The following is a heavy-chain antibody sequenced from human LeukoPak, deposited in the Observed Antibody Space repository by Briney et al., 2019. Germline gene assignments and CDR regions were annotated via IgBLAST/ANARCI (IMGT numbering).Heavy chain of an antibody. D-gene: IGHD4-23*01. Sequence: SETLSLTCTVSGGSLSSSSYYWGWIRQPPGKGLEWIGSIYYSGSTYYNPSLKSRVTISVDTSKNQFSLKLSSVTAADTAVYYCARHHARIQSVVTSIGDYWGQGTLVTVSS. V-gene: IGHV4-39*01. CDR3: ARHHARIQSVVTSIGDY. J-gene: IGHJ4*02. CDR2: IYYSGST. CDR1: GGSLSSSSYY.